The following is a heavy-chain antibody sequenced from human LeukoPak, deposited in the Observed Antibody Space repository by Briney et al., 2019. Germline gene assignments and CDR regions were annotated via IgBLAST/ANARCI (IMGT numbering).Heavy chain of an antibody. V-gene: IGHV4-34*01. J-gene: IGHJ3*02. Sequence: SGTLALTCAVYGGSFSGYYWSWIRQPPGKGLEWIGEINHSGSTNYNPSLKSRVTISVDTSKNQFSLKLSPVTAADTAAYYCARGLRYFDRRGAFDIWGQGTMVTVSS. CDR3: ARGLRYFDRRGAFDI. D-gene: IGHD3-9*01. CDR1: GGSFSGYY. CDR2: INHSGST.